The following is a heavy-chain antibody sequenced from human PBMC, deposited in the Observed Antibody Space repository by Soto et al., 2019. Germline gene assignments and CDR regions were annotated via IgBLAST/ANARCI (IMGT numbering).Heavy chain of an antibody. CDR2: ISYDGSNK. Sequence: GGSLRLSCAASGFTFSSYGMHWVRQAPGKGLEWVAVISYDGSNKYYADSVKGRFTISRDNSKNTLYLQMNSLRAEDTAVYYCAPNPLHCSSTSCYDSWGQGTLVTVSS. V-gene: IGHV3-30*03. J-gene: IGHJ4*02. CDR3: APNPLHCSSTSCYDS. D-gene: IGHD2-2*01. CDR1: GFTFSSYG.